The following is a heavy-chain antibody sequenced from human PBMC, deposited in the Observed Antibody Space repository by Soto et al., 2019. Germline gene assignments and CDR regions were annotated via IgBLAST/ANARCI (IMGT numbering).Heavy chain of an antibody. V-gene: IGHV1-8*01. Sequence: QVQLVQSGAEVKKPGASVKVSCKASGYTFTSYDINWVRQATGQGLEWMGWMNPNSGNTGYAQKFQGRVTMTRNTSVSTAYMELSSLRSEDKAVYYCARVGDCSGGSCYEFDYWGQGTLVTVSS. CDR3: ARVGDCSGGSCYEFDY. J-gene: IGHJ4*02. CDR2: MNPNSGNT. D-gene: IGHD2-15*01. CDR1: GYTFTSYD.